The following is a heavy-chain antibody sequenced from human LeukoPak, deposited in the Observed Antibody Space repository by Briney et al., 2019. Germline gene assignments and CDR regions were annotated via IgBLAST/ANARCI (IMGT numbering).Heavy chain of an antibody. CDR1: GFTFSSYA. Sequence: GGPLRLSCAASGFTFSSYAMSWVRQAPGKGLEWVSAISGSGGSTYYADSVKGRFTISRDNSKNTLYLQMNSLRAEDTAVYYCARENIWFGVYYGMDVWGKGTTVTVSS. D-gene: IGHD3-10*01. J-gene: IGHJ6*04. CDR2: ISGSGGST. CDR3: ARENIWFGVYYGMDV. V-gene: IGHV3-23*01.